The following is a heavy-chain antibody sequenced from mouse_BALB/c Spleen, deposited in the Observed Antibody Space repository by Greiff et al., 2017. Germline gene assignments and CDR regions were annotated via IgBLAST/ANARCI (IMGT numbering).Heavy chain of an antibody. CDR3: AREITHYAMDY. D-gene: IGHD1-1*01. Sequence: EVQRVESGGGLVKPGGSLKLSCAASGFTFSSYAMSWVRQTPEKRLEWVASISSGGSTYYPDSVKGRFTISRDNARNILYLQMSSLRSEDTAMYYCAREITHYAMDYWGQGTSVTVSS. CDR1: GFTFSSYA. V-gene: IGHV5-6-5*01. CDR2: ISSGGST. J-gene: IGHJ4*01.